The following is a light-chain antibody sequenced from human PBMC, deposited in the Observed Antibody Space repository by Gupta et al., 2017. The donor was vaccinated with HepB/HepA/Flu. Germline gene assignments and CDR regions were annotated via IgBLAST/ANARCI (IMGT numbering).Light chain of an antibody. CDR2: AAA. J-gene: IGKJ1*01. V-gene: IGKV1-39*01. Sequence: QMPPSPSSLSASVGDRVTITCRASQSISSYLHGYQQTTGKAPKLLINAAASLQSGVPSRCSGSGAGTDGMRTSSRLQPEDVSTDYCQQSDSTSRTFGQGTKVDIE. CDR1: QSISSY. CDR3: QQSDSTSRT.